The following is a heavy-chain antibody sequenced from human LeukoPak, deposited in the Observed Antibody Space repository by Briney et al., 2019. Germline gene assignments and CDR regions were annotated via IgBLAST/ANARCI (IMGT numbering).Heavy chain of an antibody. Sequence: PSQTLSLTCAVSGASITSGDYSWNWIRQPPGQVLEWIGYLSHSGTTYYNPSLKSRVTISVDTSKNQFSLKLSSVTAADTAVYYCARAEGLGDTAPGIWFDPWGQGTLVTVSS. J-gene: IGHJ5*02. CDR1: GASITSGDYS. CDR3: ARAEGLGDTAPGIWFDP. D-gene: IGHD5-18*01. V-gene: IGHV4-30-2*01. CDR2: LSHSGTT.